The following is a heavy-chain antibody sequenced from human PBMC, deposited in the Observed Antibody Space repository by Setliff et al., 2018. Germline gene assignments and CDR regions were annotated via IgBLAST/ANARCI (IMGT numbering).Heavy chain of an antibody. J-gene: IGHJ6*04. D-gene: IGHD6-13*01. CDR1: GYTFTSYA. Sequence: ASVKVSCKASGYTFTSYAIHWVRQAPGQRLEWMGWINAGNGNTKYSQKFQGRVTITRDTSASTAYMELSSLTSEDTAVYYCARSHSSSWSGMAVWGKGTTVTVSS. CDR2: INAGNGNT. CDR3: ARSHSSSWSGMAV. V-gene: IGHV1-3*01.